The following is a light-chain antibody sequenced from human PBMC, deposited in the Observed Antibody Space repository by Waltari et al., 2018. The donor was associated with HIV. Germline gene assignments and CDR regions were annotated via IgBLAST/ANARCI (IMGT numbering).Light chain of an antibody. J-gene: IGKJ3*01. Sequence: DIVMTQSPGSLAVSLGERATINCKSSQSLLNSSNNKNYLAWYQQKPGQPPKLLIYWASTRESGVPDRFSGSGSGTGFPLTLSRLQAEDVAVYYCQQYYSTPFTFGPGTKVDSK. CDR3: QQYYSTPFT. CDR2: WAS. CDR1: QSLLNSSNNKNY. V-gene: IGKV4-1*01.